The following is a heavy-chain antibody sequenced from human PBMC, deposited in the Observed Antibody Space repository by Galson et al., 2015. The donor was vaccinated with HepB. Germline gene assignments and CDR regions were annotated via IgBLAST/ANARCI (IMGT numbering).Heavy chain of an antibody. CDR2: INHSGST. J-gene: IGHJ6*03. CDR1: GGSFSGYY. Sequence: ETLSLTCAVYGGSFSGYYWSWIRQPPGKGLEWIGEINHSGSTNYNPSLKSRVTISVDTSKNQFSLKLSSVTAADTAVYYCARHRTGEQWLRVHNYYYYMDVWGKGTTVTVSS. V-gene: IGHV4-34*01. CDR3: ARHRTGEQWLRVHNYYYYMDV. D-gene: IGHD6-19*01.